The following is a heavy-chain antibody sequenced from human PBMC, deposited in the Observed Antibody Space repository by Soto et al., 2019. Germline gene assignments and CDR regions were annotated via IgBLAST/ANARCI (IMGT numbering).Heavy chain of an antibody. D-gene: IGHD1-26*01. CDR1: GDSVSSKSAA. CDR2: TYYRSKWST. Sequence: SQTLSLTCAISGDSVSSKSAAWNWIRQSPSRGLEWLGRTYYRSKWSTDYAVPVKSRITINSDTSKNQFSLQLNSVTPEDTAVYYCTRALSGSYDSWGQGTLVTVSS. V-gene: IGHV6-1*01. J-gene: IGHJ5*01. CDR3: TRALSGSYDS.